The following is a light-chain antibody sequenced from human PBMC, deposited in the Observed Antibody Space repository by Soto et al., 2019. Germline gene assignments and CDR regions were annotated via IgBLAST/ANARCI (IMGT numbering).Light chain of an antibody. Sequence: DIQMTQSPPSLSASVGDRVTITCQASHDIGNSLNWYQDKPGQAPKLVIYDAYNLETGVPLTFSGNGYGTDFTFTISSLRPEDIATYYCQKSDHLPLFGPGTKVDIK. J-gene: IGKJ3*01. V-gene: IGKV1-33*01. CDR1: HDIGNS. CDR2: DAY. CDR3: QKSDHLPL.